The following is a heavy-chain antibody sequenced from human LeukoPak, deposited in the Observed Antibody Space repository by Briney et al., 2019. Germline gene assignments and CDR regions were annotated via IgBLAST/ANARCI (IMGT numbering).Heavy chain of an antibody. CDR1: GYTFTSYD. Sequence: ASVKASCKASGYTFTSYDVNWVRQATGQGLEWRGWMNTNSGNTGDAQKVQGRVTMTRNTSISTAYMELSSLRSEDTGVYYCARGPLLLWFGELPSYAFDIWGQGTMVTVSS. D-gene: IGHD3-10*01. V-gene: IGHV1-8*01. CDR2: MNTNSGNT. CDR3: ARGPLLLWFGELPSYAFDI. J-gene: IGHJ3*02.